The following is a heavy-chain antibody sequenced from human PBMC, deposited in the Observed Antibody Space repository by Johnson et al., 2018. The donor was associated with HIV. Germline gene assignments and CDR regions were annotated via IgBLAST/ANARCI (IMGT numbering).Heavy chain of an antibody. CDR1: GFTFDDYG. D-gene: IGHD3-22*01. Sequence: VQLVESGGGVVQPGGSLRLSCAASGFTFDDYGMSWVRQAPGKGLEWVSGIDWNGGRQGYVDSVKGRFTISRDNAKNSLYLEMNNLRAEDTALYYCARQQYYDSSGQGGGLDIWGQGTMVTVSS. CDR2: IDWNGGRQ. V-gene: IGHV3-20*04. J-gene: IGHJ3*02. CDR3: ARQQYYDSSGQGGGLDI.